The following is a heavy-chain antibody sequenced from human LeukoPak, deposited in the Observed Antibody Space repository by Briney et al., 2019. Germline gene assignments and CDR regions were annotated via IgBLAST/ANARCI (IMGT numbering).Heavy chain of an antibody. V-gene: IGHV3-21*01. Sequence: PGGSLRLSCAASGFTFSSYAMSWVRQAPGKGLEWVSSISSSSSYIYYADSVKGRFTISRDNAKNSLYLQMNSLRAEDTAVYYCARDTGIAVAGTPHPTLAYYGMDVWGQGTTVTVSS. CDR1: GFTFSSYA. CDR3: ARDTGIAVAGTPHPTLAYYGMDV. J-gene: IGHJ6*02. D-gene: IGHD6-19*01. CDR2: ISSSSSYI.